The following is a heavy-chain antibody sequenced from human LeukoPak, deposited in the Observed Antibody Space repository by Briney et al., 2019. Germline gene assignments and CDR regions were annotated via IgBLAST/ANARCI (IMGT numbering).Heavy chain of an antibody. D-gene: IGHD3-22*01. Sequence: ASVKVSCKASGYTFTSYAMHWVRQAPGQRLEWMGWINAGNGNTKYSQKFQGRVTITRDTSASTAYMELSSLRSEDTAVYYCARDRGYYDSSGYQRTNNWLDPWGQGTLVTVSS. CDR2: INAGNGNT. CDR1: GYTFTSYA. J-gene: IGHJ5*02. CDR3: ARDRGYYDSSGYQRTNNWLDP. V-gene: IGHV1-3*01.